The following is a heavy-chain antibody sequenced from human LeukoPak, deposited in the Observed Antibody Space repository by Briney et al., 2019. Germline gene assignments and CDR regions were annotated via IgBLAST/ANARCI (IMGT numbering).Heavy chain of an antibody. Sequence: PGGSLRLSCAASGFTFSSYSMNWVRQAPGQGLEWVSSISSSSSYIYYADSVKGRFTISRDNANNSVFLQMNNLRAEDSAIYYCARGARWAYYFDYWGQGSLVTVSS. D-gene: IGHD4-23*01. CDR2: ISSSSSYI. V-gene: IGHV3-21*04. CDR3: ARGARWAYYFDY. J-gene: IGHJ4*02. CDR1: GFTFSSYS.